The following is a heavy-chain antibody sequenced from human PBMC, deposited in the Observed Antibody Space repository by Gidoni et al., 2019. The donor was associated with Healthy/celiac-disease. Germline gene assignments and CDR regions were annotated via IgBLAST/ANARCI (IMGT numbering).Heavy chain of an antibody. CDR3: ARDVIRFLESFPATSYYYYYGMDV. Sequence: QVQLVESGGGVVQPGRSLRLSCAASGFTFSSYAMHWVRQAPGKGLEWVAVISYDGSNKYYADSVKGRFTISRDNSKNTLYLQMNSLRAEDTAVYYCARDVIRFLESFPATSYYYYYGMDVWGQGTTVTVSS. CDR2: ISYDGSNK. CDR1: GFTFSSYA. J-gene: IGHJ6*02. D-gene: IGHD3-3*01. V-gene: IGHV3-30*04.